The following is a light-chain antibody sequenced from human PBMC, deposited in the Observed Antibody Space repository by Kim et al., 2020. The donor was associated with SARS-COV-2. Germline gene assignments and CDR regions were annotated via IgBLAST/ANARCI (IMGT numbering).Light chain of an antibody. J-gene: IGKJ5*01. CDR1: QDSSNY. Sequence: ASVGDRVTITCRASQDSSNYLAWYQHKPGKAPKLLIYTASTLQSGVPSRFSGSGSGTDFTLTISRLQPEDFATYYCQQLNSYPITFGQGTRLEIK. CDR3: QQLNSYPIT. CDR2: TAS. V-gene: IGKV1-9*01.